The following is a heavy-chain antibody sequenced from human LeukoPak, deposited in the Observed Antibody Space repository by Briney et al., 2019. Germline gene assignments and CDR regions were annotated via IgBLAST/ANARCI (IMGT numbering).Heavy chain of an antibody. J-gene: IGHJ6*03. CDR1: GFTFSSYE. CDR2: ISSSGSNI. V-gene: IGHV3-48*03. Sequence: PGGSLRLSCAASGFTFSSYEMNWVRQAPGKGMEWVSYISSSGSNIYYADSVKGRFTISRENAKNSLYMQMNRLRAEDTAVYYCANYCSSTSCYDSYYYYMDVWGKGTTVTISS. D-gene: IGHD2-2*01. CDR3: ANYCSSTSCYDSYYYYMDV.